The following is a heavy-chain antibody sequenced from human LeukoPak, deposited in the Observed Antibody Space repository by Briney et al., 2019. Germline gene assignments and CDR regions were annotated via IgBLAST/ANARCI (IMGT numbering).Heavy chain of an antibody. CDR3: ARENGIAAAAVDY. CDR2: IYYSGST. J-gene: IGHJ4*02. V-gene: IGHV4-59*01. CDR1: GGSITSYY. D-gene: IGHD6-13*01. Sequence: KTSETLSLTCTVSGGSITSYYWSWIRQPPGKGLEWIGYIYYSGSTNYSPSLKSRVTISVDTSKNQFSLQLTSVTAADTAVYYCARENGIAAAAVDYWGQGTLVTVSS.